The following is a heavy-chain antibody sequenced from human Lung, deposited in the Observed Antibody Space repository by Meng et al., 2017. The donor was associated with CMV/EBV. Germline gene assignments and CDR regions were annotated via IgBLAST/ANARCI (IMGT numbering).Heavy chain of an antibody. CDR1: GFTFSDYY. D-gene: IGHD1-1*01. Sequence: QVQLVVFGGGLVKPGGSLRLSWTGSGFTFSDYYMSWIRQAPGKGLEWVSYISPTTGYTEYADSVKGRFTISRDNAKNSLFLQMNSLRSEDTAVYYCARDFSLYRTSGVQWGQGTLVTVSA. J-gene: IGHJ4*02. V-gene: IGHV3-11*05. CDR2: ISPTTGYT. CDR3: ARDFSLYRTSGVQ.